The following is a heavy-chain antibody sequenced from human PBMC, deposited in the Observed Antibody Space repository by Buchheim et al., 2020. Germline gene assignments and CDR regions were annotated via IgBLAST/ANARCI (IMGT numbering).Heavy chain of an antibody. Sequence: QVQLVESGGGVVQPGRSLRLSCAASGFTFSSYGMHWVRQAPGKGLEWVAVISYDGSNKYYADSVKGRFTISRDNSKNTLYLRMNSLRAEDTAVYYCAKDVTRWLQSSYFDYWGQGTL. D-gene: IGHD5-24*01. CDR2: ISYDGSNK. V-gene: IGHV3-30*18. CDR3: AKDVTRWLQSSYFDY. J-gene: IGHJ4*02. CDR1: GFTFSSYG.